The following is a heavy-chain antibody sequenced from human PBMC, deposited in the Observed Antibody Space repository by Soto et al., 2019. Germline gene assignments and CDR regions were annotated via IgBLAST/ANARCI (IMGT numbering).Heavy chain of an antibody. CDR2: INHSGST. CDR3: ARGRITMVRGVIISYYYGMDV. J-gene: IGHJ6*02. CDR1: GGSFSGYY. V-gene: IGHV4-34*01. D-gene: IGHD3-10*01. Sequence: SETLSLTCAVYGGSFSGYYWSWIRQPPGKGLEWIGEINHSGSTNYNPSLKSRVTISVDTSKNQFSLKLSSVTAADTAVYYCARGRITMVRGVIISYYYGMDVWGQGTTVTVSS.